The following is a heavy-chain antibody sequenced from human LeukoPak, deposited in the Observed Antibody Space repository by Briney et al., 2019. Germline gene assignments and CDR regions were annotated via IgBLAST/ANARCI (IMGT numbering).Heavy chain of an antibody. CDR1: GFNFSTAS. J-gene: IGHJ4*02. Sequence: GGSLNLSCVASGFNFSTASMNWVRQAPGKGLEWISYIHRSSNTIYYADSVQGRFTISRDSAMKSLYLQMNSLTAEDTAVYFCADNLSRWGQGTLVTVSS. CDR3: ADNLSR. D-gene: IGHD1-1*01. CDR2: IHRSSNTI. V-gene: IGHV3-48*01.